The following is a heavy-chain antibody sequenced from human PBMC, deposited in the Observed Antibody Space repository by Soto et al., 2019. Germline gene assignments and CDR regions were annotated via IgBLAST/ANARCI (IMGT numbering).Heavy chain of an antibody. D-gene: IGHD3-22*01. CDR1: GGSISSGGYY. Sequence: SETLSLTCTVSGGSISSGGYYWSWIRHHPGKGLEWIGYIFYSGSTFYSPSLKSRVTISVDTARNQLSLKLSSVTAADTAVYYCAKSKYYYDSSGSYYFDYWGQGTLVTVSS. V-gene: IGHV4-31*03. J-gene: IGHJ4*02. CDR2: IFYSGST. CDR3: AKSKYYYDSSGSYYFDY.